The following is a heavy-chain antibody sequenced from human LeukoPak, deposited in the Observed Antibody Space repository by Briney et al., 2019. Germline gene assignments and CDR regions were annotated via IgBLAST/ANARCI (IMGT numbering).Heavy chain of an antibody. D-gene: IGHD3-9*01. CDR1: GYTFTSYG. CDR3: ARGRLDWLLTRPSYYFDY. V-gene: IGHV1-18*01. CDR2: ISAYSGNT. Sequence: GASVKVSCKASGYTFTSYGISWVRQAPGQGLEWMGWISAYSGNTNYAQKLQGRVTMTTDTSTSTAYMELRSLRSDDTAVYYCARGRLDWLLTRPSYYFDYWGQGTLVTVSS. J-gene: IGHJ4*02.